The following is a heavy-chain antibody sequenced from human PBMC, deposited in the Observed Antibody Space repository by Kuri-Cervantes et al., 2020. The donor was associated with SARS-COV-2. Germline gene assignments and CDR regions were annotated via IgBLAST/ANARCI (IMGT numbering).Heavy chain of an antibody. CDR2: IYYNGNG. Sequence: GSLRLSCTVSGGSISSYYWTWVRQPPGKGLEFIGYIYYNGNGYNPSLESRVTMSLDTSRNQFSLRLTSVTPAGTAVYYCARATSFTSIYYYFDSWGQGNLVTVSS. CDR3: ARATSFTSIYYYFDS. CDR1: GGSISSYY. J-gene: IGHJ4*02. D-gene: IGHD2-2*01. V-gene: IGHV4-59*01.